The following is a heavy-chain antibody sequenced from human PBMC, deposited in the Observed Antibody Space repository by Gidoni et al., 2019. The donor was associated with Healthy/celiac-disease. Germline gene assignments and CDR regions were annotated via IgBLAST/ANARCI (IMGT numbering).Heavy chain of an antibody. CDR1: GFTFSSYS. D-gene: IGHD6-13*01. V-gene: IGHV3-21*01. CDR3: ARERAADPFDP. CDR2: ISSSSSYI. Sequence: EVQLVESGGGLVKPGGSLRLSLAASGFTFSSYSMNWVRQAPGKGLEWVSSISSSSSYIYYADSGKGRFTISRDNAKNSLYLQMNSLRAEDTAVYYCARERAADPFDPWGQGTLVTVSS. J-gene: IGHJ5*02.